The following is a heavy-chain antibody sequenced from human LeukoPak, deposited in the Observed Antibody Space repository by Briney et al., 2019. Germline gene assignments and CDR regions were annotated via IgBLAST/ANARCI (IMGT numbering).Heavy chain of an antibody. CDR1: GFTFSDYW. J-gene: IGHJ4*02. Sequence: GGSLRLSCAASGFTFSDYWMHWVRQAPGKGLVWVSRLTGDGSSTSYADSVKGRFTISRDNAKNTLCLQMNSLRAEDTAVYYCARDNTMGATTPSHFDYWGQGTLVTVSS. V-gene: IGHV3-74*01. CDR3: ARDNTMGATTPSHFDY. D-gene: IGHD1-26*01. CDR2: LTGDGSST.